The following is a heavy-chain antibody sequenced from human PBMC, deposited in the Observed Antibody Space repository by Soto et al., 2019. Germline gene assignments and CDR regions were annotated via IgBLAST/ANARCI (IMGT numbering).Heavy chain of an antibody. CDR3: ARARYDSSGYYYFDY. D-gene: IGHD3-22*01. CDR1: GGSMSGYY. J-gene: IGHJ4*02. CDR2: IYYSGST. V-gene: IGHV4-59*01. Sequence: XETLSLTCTVSGGSMSGYYWSWIRQPPGKGLEWIGYIYYSGSTIYNPSLKSRVTISVDTSKNQFSLKLSSVTAADTAVYYCARARYDSSGYYYFDYWGQGTLVTVSS.